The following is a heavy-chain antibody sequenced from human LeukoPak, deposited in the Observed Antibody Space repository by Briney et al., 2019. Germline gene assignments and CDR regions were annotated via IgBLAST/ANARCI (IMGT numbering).Heavy chain of an antibody. CDR3: VRHALGDLT. D-gene: IGHD4/OR15-4a*01. J-gene: IGHJ4*02. CDR1: GGSVSSSGNY. V-gene: IGHV4-39*01. Sequence: PSETLSLTCTVSGGSVSSSGNYWGWIRQSPGRGLEWIGSIPYSGSAFYNPSLKSRVTIFADTSNNQFFLKMTFVTAADTSMYYCVRHALGDLTWGQGTLVTVSS. CDR2: IPYSGSA.